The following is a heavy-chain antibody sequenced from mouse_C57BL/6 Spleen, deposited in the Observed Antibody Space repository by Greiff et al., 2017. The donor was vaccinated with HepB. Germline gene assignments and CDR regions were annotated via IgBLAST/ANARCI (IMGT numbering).Heavy chain of an antibody. CDR3: TRSTMVTTPFFDY. CDR2: IYPGNSDT. J-gene: IGHJ2*01. CDR1: GYTFTSYW. D-gene: IGHD2-2*01. V-gene: IGHV1-5*01. Sequence: VQLKQSGTVLARPGASVKMSCKTSGYTFTSYWMHWVKQRPGQGLEWIGAIYPGNSDTSYNQKFKGKAKLTAVTSASTAYMELSSLTNEDSAVYYCTRSTMVTTPFFDYWGQGTTLTVSS.